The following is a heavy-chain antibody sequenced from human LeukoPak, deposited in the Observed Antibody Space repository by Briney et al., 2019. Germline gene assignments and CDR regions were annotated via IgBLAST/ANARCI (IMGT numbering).Heavy chain of an antibody. Sequence: LETLSLTCTVSAGSITSTTYFWGWVRQPPGKGLECIGIIYYSGTTYYHPSLKNRVTISVDTSKNQLSLKLTSVTAADTAIYYCARPDTDWGQGTLVTVSS. V-gene: IGHV4-39*01. CDR1: AGSITSTTYF. J-gene: IGHJ4*02. CDR2: IYYSGTT. CDR3: ARPDTD. D-gene: IGHD3-22*01.